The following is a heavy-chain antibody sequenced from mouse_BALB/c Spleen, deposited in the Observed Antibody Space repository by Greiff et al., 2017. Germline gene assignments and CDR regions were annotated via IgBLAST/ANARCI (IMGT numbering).Heavy chain of an antibody. D-gene: IGHD1-1*01. V-gene: IGHV1-7*01. J-gene: IGHJ4*01. Sequence: QVQLQQSGAELAKPGASVKMSCKASGYTFTSYWMHWVKQRPGQGLEWIGYINPSTGYTEYNQKFKDKATLTADKSSSTAYMQLSSLTSEDSAVYYCARRDYGSSDYYAMDYWGQGTSVTVSS. CDR3: ARRDYGSSDYYAMDY. CDR1: GYTFTSYW. CDR2: INPSTGYT.